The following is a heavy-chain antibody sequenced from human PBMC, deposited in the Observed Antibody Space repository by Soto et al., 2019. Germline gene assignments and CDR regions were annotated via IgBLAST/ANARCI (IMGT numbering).Heavy chain of an antibody. D-gene: IGHD3-3*01. CDR3: ATGGDFWSGYSILYYGMDV. CDR1: GFTFSSYS. J-gene: IGHJ6*02. CDR2: IGSSSSYI. Sequence: GGSLRLSCAASGFTFSSYSMNWVRQAPGEGLEWVSSIGSSSSYIYYADSVKGRFTISRDNAKNSLYLQMNSLRAEDTAVYYCATGGDFWSGYSILYYGMDVWGQGTTVTVSS. V-gene: IGHV3-21*01.